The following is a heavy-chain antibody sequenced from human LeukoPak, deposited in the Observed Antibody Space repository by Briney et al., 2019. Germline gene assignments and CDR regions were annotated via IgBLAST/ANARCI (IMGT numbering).Heavy chain of an antibody. Sequence: EASVKVSCKASGYIFNRYGISWVRQAPGQGLEWMGGIIPIFGTANYAQKFQGRVTITADKSTSTAYMELSSLRSEDTAVYYCASCSVPYYYYYMDVWGKGTTVTVSS. V-gene: IGHV1-69*06. J-gene: IGHJ6*03. D-gene: IGHD2-15*01. CDR1: GYIFNRYG. CDR2: IIPIFGTA. CDR3: ASCSVPYYYYYMDV.